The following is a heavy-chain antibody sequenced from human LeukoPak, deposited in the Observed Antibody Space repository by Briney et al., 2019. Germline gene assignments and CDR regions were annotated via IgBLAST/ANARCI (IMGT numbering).Heavy chain of an antibody. Sequence: GGSLRPSCAASGFSVNSNSMTWVRQAPGKGLEWVSLFYSGGLTYYADSVKGRFTISRDNSKNTVYLQMNSLRAGDTAVYYCARDIEGDNYFDYWGQGTLVTVSS. D-gene: IGHD2-15*01. CDR1: GFSVNSNS. CDR3: ARDIEGDNYFDY. V-gene: IGHV3-53*01. CDR2: FYSGGLT. J-gene: IGHJ4*02.